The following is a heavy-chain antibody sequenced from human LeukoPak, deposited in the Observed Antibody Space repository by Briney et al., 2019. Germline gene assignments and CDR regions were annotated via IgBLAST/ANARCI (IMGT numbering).Heavy chain of an antibody. J-gene: IGHJ4*02. Sequence: GGSLRLSCAASGFTFSTYSMNWVRQAPGKGLEWVSSISISVGFISYADSVKGRFTISRDNAKNSLYLQMNSLRVEDAAVYFSARAGSHSSGLDYWGEGTLVTVSS. CDR1: GFTFSTYS. CDR2: ISISVGFI. V-gene: IGHV3-21*01. D-gene: IGHD6-19*01. CDR3: ARAGSHSSGLDY.